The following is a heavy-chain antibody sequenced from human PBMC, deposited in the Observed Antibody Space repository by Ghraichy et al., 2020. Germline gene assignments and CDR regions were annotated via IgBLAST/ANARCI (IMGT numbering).Heavy chain of an antibody. CDR1: GFTFSNFA. Sequence: GGSLRLSCAASGFTFSNFAMTWVRQAPGTGLEWVSTISKSGGPTYYADSVKGRFTISRDNSRNTLYLQMNSLRAEDTAVYYCAKDDHSTMILVGGFDYWGQGTLVTVSS. V-gene: IGHV3-23*01. CDR3: AKDDHSTMILVGGFDY. D-gene: IGHD3-22*01. J-gene: IGHJ4*02. CDR2: ISKSGGPT.